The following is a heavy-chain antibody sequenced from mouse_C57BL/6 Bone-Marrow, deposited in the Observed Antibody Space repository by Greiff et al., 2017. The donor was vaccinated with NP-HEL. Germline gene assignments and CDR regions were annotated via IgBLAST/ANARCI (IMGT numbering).Heavy chain of an antibody. V-gene: IGHV1-61*01. CDR3: ARSWYYFDY. Sequence: QVQLQQPGAELVRPGSSVKLSCKASGYTFTSYWMDWVKQRPGQGLEWIGNIYPSDSETHYNQKFKDKATLTVDKSSSTAYMQLSSLTSEDSAVYYCARSWYYFDYWGQGTTLTVSS. CDR1: GYTFTSYW. CDR2: IYPSDSET. J-gene: IGHJ2*01.